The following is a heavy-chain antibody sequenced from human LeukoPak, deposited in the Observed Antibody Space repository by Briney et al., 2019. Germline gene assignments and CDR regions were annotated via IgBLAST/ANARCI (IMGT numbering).Heavy chain of an antibody. J-gene: IGHJ5*02. CDR3: ARVLLLWFGELLPGWFDP. D-gene: IGHD3-10*01. CDR2: IYYSGST. Sequence: SETLSLTCTVSGGSVSSGSYYWSWIRQPPGKGLEWIGYIYYSGSTNYNPSLKSRVTISVDTSKNQFSLKLSSVTAADTAVYYCARVLLLWFGELLPGWFDPWVQGTLVTVSS. V-gene: IGHV4-61*01. CDR1: GGSVSSGSYY.